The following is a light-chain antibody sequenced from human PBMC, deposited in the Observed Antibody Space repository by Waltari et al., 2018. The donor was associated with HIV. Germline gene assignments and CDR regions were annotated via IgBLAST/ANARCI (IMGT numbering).Light chain of an antibody. J-gene: IGLJ2*01. Sequence: QSVLTQPPSASGTPGQRVTISCSGSSSNIGSNYVYWYQQLPGTAPKLLLYRNNQRPAGVPDRFSGSKSGTSASRAISGLRSKDEADYYCAAWGNSLSLLFGGGTKLTVL. V-gene: IGLV1-47*01. CDR2: RNN. CDR3: AAWGNSLSLL. CDR1: SSNIGSNY.